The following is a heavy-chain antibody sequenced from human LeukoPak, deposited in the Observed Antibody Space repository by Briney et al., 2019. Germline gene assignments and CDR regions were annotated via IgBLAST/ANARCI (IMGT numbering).Heavy chain of an antibody. CDR1: GFTFSSYA. CDR3: AKDRWYSSSWYDY. J-gene: IGHJ4*02. V-gene: IGHV3-23*01. Sequence: GGSLRLSCAASGFTFSSYAMSWVRQAPGKGLEWVSAISGSGGSTYYADSVKGRFTISRDNSKNTLYLQMDSLRAEDTAVYYCAKDRWYSSSWYDYWGQGTLVTVSS. CDR2: ISGSGGST. D-gene: IGHD6-13*01.